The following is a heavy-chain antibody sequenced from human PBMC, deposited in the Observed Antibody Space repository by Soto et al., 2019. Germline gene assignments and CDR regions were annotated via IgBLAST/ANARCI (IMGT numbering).Heavy chain of an antibody. V-gene: IGHV4-31*03. Sequence: SETLSLTCTVSGGSISSGGYYWSWIRQHPGRGLEWIGYIYYSGSTYYNPSLKSRVTISVDTSKNQFSLKLSSVTAADTAVYYCARDPKGAARPWTWGQGNLVTVSS. CDR2: IYYSGST. J-gene: IGHJ5*02. D-gene: IGHD6-6*01. CDR1: GGSISSGGYY. CDR3: ARDPKGAARPWT.